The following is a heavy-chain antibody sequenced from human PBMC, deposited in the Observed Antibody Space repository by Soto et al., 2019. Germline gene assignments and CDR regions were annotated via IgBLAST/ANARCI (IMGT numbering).Heavy chain of an antibody. D-gene: IGHD2-15*01. Sequence: SGTLSLTCAVYGGSFSDYYWSWIRQPPGKGLEWIGEINHSGSTNYNPSLKSRVTISVDTSKNQFSLKLSPVTAADTAVYYCERESRYCSGGSCYGVYNYYGMDVWCQGTTVT. CDR1: GGSFSDYY. V-gene: IGHV4-34*01. CDR3: ERESRYCSGGSCYGVYNYYGMDV. J-gene: IGHJ6*02. CDR2: INHSGST.